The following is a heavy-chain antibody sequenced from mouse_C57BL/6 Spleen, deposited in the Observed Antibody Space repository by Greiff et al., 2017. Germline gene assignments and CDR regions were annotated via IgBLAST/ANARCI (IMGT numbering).Heavy chain of an antibody. CDR2: SRNKANYYTT. CDR3: ARDSVYYGYFDV. J-gene: IGHJ1*03. D-gene: IGHD2-1*01. Sequence: EVKLMESGGGLVQSGRSLRLSCATSGFTFSDFYMEWVRQAPGKGLEWIAASRNKANYYTTEYSASVKGRFIVSRDTSQSILYLQMYALRAEDTAMYYGARDSVYYGYFDVWGTGTTVTVSS. CDR1: GFTFSDFY. V-gene: IGHV7-1*01.